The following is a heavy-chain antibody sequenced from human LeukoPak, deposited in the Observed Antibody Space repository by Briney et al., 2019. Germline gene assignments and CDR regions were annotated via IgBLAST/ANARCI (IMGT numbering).Heavy chain of an antibody. Sequence: SETLSLTCTVSGGFISSYYWSWIRQPPGKGLEWIGYIYYSGSTNHNPSLKSRVTISVDTSKNQFSLKLSSVTAADTAVYYCARGATTGYYNVKLDYWGQGTLVTVSS. D-gene: IGHD3-9*01. CDR3: ARGATTGYYNVKLDY. V-gene: IGHV4-59*08. CDR2: IYYSGST. CDR1: GGFISSYY. J-gene: IGHJ4*02.